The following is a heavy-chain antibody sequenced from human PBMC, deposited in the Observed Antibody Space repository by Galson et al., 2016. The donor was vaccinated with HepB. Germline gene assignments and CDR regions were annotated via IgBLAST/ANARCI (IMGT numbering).Heavy chain of an antibody. CDR3: VQIGGGDP. D-gene: IGHD1-26*01. CDR1: GFSVGSNY. Sequence: SLRLSCAASGFSVGSNYMKWVRQAPGKGLEWVAVIYSDGSRTSYADSVKGRFTISRDNAKNKLYLQMNSLRADDTAVYYCVQIGGGDPWGQGTLVTVSS. J-gene: IGHJ5*02. CDR2: IYSDGSRT. V-gene: IGHV3-74*01.